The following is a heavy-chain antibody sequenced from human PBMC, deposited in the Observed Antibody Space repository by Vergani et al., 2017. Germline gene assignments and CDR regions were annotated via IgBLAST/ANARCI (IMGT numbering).Heavy chain of an antibody. V-gene: IGHV3-21*01. Sequence: EVQLVESGGGLVKPGGSLRLSCAASGFTFSSYSMNWVRQAPGKGLEWVSSISSSSSYIYYADSVKGRFTISKDNAQNSLYLQMNSLRAEDTAVYYCARDHGAADHNHYYYYGMDVWGQGTTVTVSS. CDR1: GFTFSSYS. CDR3: ARDHGAADHNHYYYYGMDV. D-gene: IGHD6-13*01. J-gene: IGHJ6*02. CDR2: ISSSSSYI.